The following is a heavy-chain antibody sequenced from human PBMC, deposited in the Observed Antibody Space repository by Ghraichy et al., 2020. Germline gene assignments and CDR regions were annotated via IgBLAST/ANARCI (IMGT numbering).Heavy chain of an antibody. CDR1: GASIGRSGYY. D-gene: IGHD6-13*01. V-gene: IGHV4-39*01. J-gene: IGHJ4*02. Sequence: SETLSLTCTVSGASIGRSGYYWDWIRQPPGQGLEWIGNINYVGTTYYYPTLKIRVTMSLSTVNNYISLKPISVTAEDTAVYYCGRHRAGAGVAYFDFWGQGTHATVAS. CDR3: GRHRAGAGVAYFDF. CDR2: INYVGTT.